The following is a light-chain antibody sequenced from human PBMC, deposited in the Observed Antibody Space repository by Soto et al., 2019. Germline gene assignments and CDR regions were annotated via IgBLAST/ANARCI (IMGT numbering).Light chain of an antibody. J-gene: IGLJ1*01. CDR3: QSYDNSLNNYV. CDR2: DNS. Sequence: QSVLTQPPSVSGAPGQRVTISCTGSSSNIGAGYDVHWYHQLPGTATRLLIYDNSFRPSGVPDRFSGSKSGTSASLAIAGLQADDEADYYCQSYDNSLNNYVFGTGTKVTVL. CDR1: SSNIGAGYD. V-gene: IGLV1-40*01.